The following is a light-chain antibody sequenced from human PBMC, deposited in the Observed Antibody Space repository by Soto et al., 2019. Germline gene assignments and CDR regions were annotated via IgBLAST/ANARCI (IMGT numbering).Light chain of an antibody. CDR1: ESVRNN. CDR3: QQYVNWPPWT. CDR2: GAS. J-gene: IGKJ1*01. V-gene: IGKV3-15*01. Sequence: IVMTQSPDTLSVSPGDRATLTCRASESVRNNLAWYQRRPGQAPRLLIYGASTRATGIPARFSGSGSGTEFTLTISSLQSEDFAVYYCQQYVNWPPWTFGQGTKVVIK.